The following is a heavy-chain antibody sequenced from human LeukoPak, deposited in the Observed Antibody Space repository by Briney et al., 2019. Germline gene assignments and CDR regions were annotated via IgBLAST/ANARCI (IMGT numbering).Heavy chain of an antibody. J-gene: IGHJ4*02. CDR2: IKQDGSEK. Sequence: PGGSLRPSCAASGFTFSSYAMSWVRQAPGKGLEWVANIKQDGSEKYYVDSVKGRFTISRHNAKNSLYLQMNSLRAEDTAVYYCARENVAEDYWGQGTLVTVSS. CDR1: GFTFSSYA. D-gene: IGHD6-19*01. CDR3: ARENVAEDY. V-gene: IGHV3-7*01.